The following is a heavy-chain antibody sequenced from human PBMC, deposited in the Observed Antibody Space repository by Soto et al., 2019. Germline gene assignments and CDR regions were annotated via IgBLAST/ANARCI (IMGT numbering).Heavy chain of an antibody. V-gene: IGHV4-59*01. CDR3: VKEALGPGGGYFQH. D-gene: IGHD1-26*01. Sequence: PSETLSLTCTVSGGSISSYYWSWIRQPPGKGLEWIGYIYYSGSTNYNPSLKSRVTISVDTSKNTLYLQMSSLRAEDTAVYYCVKEALGPGGGYFQHWGQGTLVTVSS. CDR1: GGSISSYY. CDR2: IYYSGST. J-gene: IGHJ1*01.